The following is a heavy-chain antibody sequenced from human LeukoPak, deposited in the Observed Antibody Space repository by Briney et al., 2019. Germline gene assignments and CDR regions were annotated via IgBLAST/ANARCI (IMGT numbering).Heavy chain of an antibody. CDR2: ISYDGSNK. Sequence: PGRSLRLSCAASGFTFSSYAMHWVRQAPGKGLEWVAVISYDGSNKYYADSVKGRFTISRDNSKNTLYLQMNSLRVEDTAVYYCARDVFSEYSSGWYGYFQHWGQGTLVTVSS. J-gene: IGHJ1*01. D-gene: IGHD6-13*01. CDR1: GFTFSSYA. V-gene: IGHV3-30-3*01. CDR3: ARDVFSEYSSGWYGYFQH.